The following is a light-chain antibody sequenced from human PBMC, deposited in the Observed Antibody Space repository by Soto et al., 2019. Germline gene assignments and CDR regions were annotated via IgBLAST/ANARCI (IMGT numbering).Light chain of an antibody. Sequence: EIVMTQSPATLSVSAGERATLTCRASQSVTSNLAWYQQKPGQAPRLLIYGASTRATGIPARFSGRGSGTEFTLTISSLQSEDFAVYYCQQYNIWPIIFGQGTRLEIK. V-gene: IGKV3-15*01. CDR2: GAS. J-gene: IGKJ5*01. CDR3: QQYNIWPII. CDR1: QSVTSN.